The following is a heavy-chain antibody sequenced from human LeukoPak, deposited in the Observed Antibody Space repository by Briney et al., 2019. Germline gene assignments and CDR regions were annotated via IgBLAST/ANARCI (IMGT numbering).Heavy chain of an antibody. D-gene: IGHD3-22*01. V-gene: IGHV3-48*04. CDR2: ISSSSSTI. CDR3: ARGFVGSSGYSPFQH. Sequence: PGGSLRLSCAASGFTFSSFWISWVRQAPGKGLEWVSYISSSSSTIYYADSVKGRFTISRDNAKNSLYLQMNSLRAEDTAVYYCARGFVGSSGYSPFQHWGQGTLVTVSS. J-gene: IGHJ1*01. CDR1: GFTFSSFW.